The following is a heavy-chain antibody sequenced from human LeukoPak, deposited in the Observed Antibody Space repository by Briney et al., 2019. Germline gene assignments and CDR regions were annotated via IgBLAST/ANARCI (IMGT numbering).Heavy chain of an antibody. J-gene: IGHJ4*02. CDR3: ARESGTVRGAMIDY. V-gene: IGHV3-30-3*01. CDR1: GFTLSYYA. D-gene: IGHD3-10*01. Sequence: PGRSLRLSCAASGFTLSYYAMHWVRQALGKGLEWVAIMSYDGSLTYYGDSVKGRFTISRDTSKKTLYLQMNSLRAEDTAVYYCARESGTVRGAMIDYWGQGALVTVSS. CDR2: MSYDGSLT.